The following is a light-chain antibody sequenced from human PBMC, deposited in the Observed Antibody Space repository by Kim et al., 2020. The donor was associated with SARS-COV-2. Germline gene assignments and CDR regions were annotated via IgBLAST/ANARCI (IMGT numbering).Light chain of an antibody. Sequence: EIVMTQSPATLSVSPGERAALSCRASQSVSSTLAWYQQKPGQAPRLLIYGASTRATGIPARFSGIGAGTEFTLTISSLQSEDFAIYYCHQYDKWPLTFGQGTRLEIK. CDR2: GAS. CDR3: HQYDKWPLT. V-gene: IGKV3-15*01. J-gene: IGKJ5*01. CDR1: QSVSST.